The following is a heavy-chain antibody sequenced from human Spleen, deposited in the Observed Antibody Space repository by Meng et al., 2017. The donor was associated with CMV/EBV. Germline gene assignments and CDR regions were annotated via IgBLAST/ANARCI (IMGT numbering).Heavy chain of an antibody. CDR3: ARGSTSSWYPDS. V-gene: IGHV1-69*10. D-gene: IGHD6-13*01. J-gene: IGHJ4*02. CDR2: IIPLLNIP. Sequence: CTAARGTLNNYAFSWVRQAPGNGLGWMGGIIPLLNIPNYAQRFQDRVTIAADKSTATVYMELSSLRSEDTAMFYCARGSTSSWYPDSWGQGTLVTVSS. CDR1: RGTLNNYA.